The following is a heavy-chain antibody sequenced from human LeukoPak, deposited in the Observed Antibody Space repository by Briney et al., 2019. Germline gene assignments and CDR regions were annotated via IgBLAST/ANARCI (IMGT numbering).Heavy chain of an antibody. CDR2: IYYSGST. V-gene: IGHV4-59*12. Sequence: PSETLSLTCTVSGGSISSYYWSWIRQPPGKGLEWIGYIYYSGSTNYNPSLKSRVTISVDTSKNQFSLKLSSVTAADTAVYYCARGCSSTSCYDAFDIWGQGTMVTVSS. CDR3: ARGCSSTSCYDAFDI. D-gene: IGHD2-2*01. CDR1: GGSISSYY. J-gene: IGHJ3*02.